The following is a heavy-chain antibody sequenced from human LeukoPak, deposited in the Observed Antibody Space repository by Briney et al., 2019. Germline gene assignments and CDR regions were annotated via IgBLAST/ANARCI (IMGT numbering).Heavy chain of an antibody. Sequence: ASVKVSCKVSGYTLTELSMHWVRQAPGKGLEWMGGFDPEDGETIYAQKFQGRVTMTEDTSTDTAYMELSSLRSEDTAVYYCATEPYGSGSYWVNWFDPWGQGTLVTVSS. D-gene: IGHD3-10*01. J-gene: IGHJ5*02. CDR3: ATEPYGSGSYWVNWFDP. CDR1: GYTLTELS. CDR2: FDPEDGET. V-gene: IGHV1-24*01.